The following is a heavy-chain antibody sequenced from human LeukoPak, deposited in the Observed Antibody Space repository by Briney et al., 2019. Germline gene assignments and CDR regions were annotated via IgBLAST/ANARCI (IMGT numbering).Heavy chain of an antibody. V-gene: IGHV3-7*01. Sequence: PGGSLSLSCAASGFTFSSYWMSWVRQAPGKGLEWVANIKQDGSEKSYVDSVKGRFTISRDNAKNSLYLQMNSLRAEDTAVYSCAGEGLNYDFWSGYATGDHYYLDYWGPGTLVTVSS. J-gene: IGHJ4*02. D-gene: IGHD3-3*01. CDR1: GFTFSSYW. CDR3: AGEGLNYDFWSGYATGDHYYLDY. CDR2: IKQDGSEK.